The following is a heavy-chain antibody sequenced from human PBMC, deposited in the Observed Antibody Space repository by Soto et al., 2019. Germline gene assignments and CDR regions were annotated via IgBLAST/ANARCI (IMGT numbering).Heavy chain of an antibody. V-gene: IGHV1-18*04. D-gene: IGHD1-1*01. J-gene: IGHJ5*02. CDR3: ARDSLGTETTAWLDP. Sequence: QVQLVQSGAEVRKPGASVKVFCKASGYTFTNYGISWVRQAPGQGLEWMGWISAYNGDTNYAQKVQGRVTMTTDTSTSTAYMEPRSLRSDDTAMYYCARDSLGTETTAWLDPWGQGTLVTVSS. CDR2: ISAYNGDT. CDR1: GYTFTNYG.